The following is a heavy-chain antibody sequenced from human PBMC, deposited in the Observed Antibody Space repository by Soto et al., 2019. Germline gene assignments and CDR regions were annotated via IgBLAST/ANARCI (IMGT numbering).Heavy chain of an antibody. CDR2: IIPIFGTA. V-gene: IGHV1-69*13. CDR3: ARCLGGYNFYNWFDP. D-gene: IGHD5-12*01. Sequence: SVKVSCKASGGTFSSYAISWVRQAPGQGLEWMGGIIPIFGTANYAQKFQGRVTITADESTSTAYMELSSLRSEDTAVYYCARCLGGYNFYNWFDPWGQGTLVTVCS. CDR1: GGTFSSYA. J-gene: IGHJ5*02.